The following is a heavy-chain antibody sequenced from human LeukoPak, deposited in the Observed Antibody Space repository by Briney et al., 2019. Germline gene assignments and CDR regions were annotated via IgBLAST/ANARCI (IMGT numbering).Heavy chain of an antibody. CDR1: GFTFSTYA. D-gene: IGHD6-19*01. V-gene: IGHV3-30*04. CDR2: ISYDGSDK. J-gene: IGHJ4*02. Sequence: GGSLRLSCAASGFTFSTYAIHLVRQAPGKGLEWVVLISYDGSDKYYADSVKGRFTISRDNSKNTLYLQMNSLRAEDTAMYYCARDSSGWGDWGQGTLVTVSS. CDR3: ARDSSGWGD.